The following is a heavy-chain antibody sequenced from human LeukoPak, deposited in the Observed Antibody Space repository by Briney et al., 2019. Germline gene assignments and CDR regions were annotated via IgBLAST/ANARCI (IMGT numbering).Heavy chain of an antibody. CDR2: ISSSSSYI. D-gene: IGHD3-3*01. CDR1: GFTFSSYS. J-gene: IGHJ4*02. CDR3: ARDLVRYDFWSGPLDY. Sequence: PGGSLRLPCAASGFTFSSYSMNWVRQAPGKGLEWVSSISSSSSYIYYADSVKGRFTISRDNAKNSLYLQMNSLRAEDTAVYYCARDLVRYDFWSGPLDYWGQGTLVTVSS. V-gene: IGHV3-21*01.